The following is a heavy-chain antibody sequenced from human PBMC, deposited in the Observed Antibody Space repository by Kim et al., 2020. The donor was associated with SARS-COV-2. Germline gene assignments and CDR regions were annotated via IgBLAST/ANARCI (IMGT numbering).Heavy chain of an antibody. Sequence: GGSLRLSCAASGFTFSSYSMNWVRQAPGKGLEWVSYISSSSSTIYYADSVKGRFTISRDNAKNSLYLQMNSLRDEDTAVYYCARDDCSGGSCYFYYYYYYGMDVWGQGTTVTVSS. CDR3: ARDDCSGGSCYFYYYYYYGMDV. CDR2: ISSSSSTI. CDR1: GFTFSSYS. V-gene: IGHV3-48*02. J-gene: IGHJ6*02. D-gene: IGHD2-15*01.